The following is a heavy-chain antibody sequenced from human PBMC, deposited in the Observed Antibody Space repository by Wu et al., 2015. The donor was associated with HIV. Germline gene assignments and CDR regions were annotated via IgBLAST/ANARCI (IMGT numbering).Heavy chain of an antibody. D-gene: IGHD3-9*01. V-gene: IGHV1-2*02. CDR1: GYTFTGYY. Sequence: QVQLVQSGAEVKKPGASVKVSCKASGYTFTGYYMHWVRQAPGQGLEWMGWINPNSGGTNYAQKFQGRVTMTRDTSISTAYMELSRLRSDDTAVYYCATLGGLRYFDAPYSFDIWGQGTMVTVSS. J-gene: IGHJ3*02. CDR3: ATLGGLRYFDAPYSFDI. CDR2: INPNSGGT.